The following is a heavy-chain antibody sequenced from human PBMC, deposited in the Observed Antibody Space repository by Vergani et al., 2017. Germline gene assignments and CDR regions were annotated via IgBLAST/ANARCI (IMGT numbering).Heavy chain of an antibody. CDR2: ISSSGSTI. J-gene: IGHJ6*02. V-gene: IGHV3-11*01. CDR3: ARSRVGFVVVPAAPRGDYYYYGMDV. CDR1: GFPFSDYY. Sequence: QVQLVESGGGLVKPGGSLRLSCAASGFPFSDYYMSWIRQAPGKGLEWVSYISSSGSTIYYADSVKGRFTISRDNAKNSLYLQMNSLRAEDTAVYYCARSRVGFVVVPAAPRGDYYYYGMDVWGQGTTVTVSS. D-gene: IGHD2-2*01.